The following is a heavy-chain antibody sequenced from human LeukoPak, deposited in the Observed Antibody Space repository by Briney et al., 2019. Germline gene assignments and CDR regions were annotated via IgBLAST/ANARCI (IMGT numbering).Heavy chain of an antibody. CDR3: ANGGSMAHEKIHN. V-gene: IGHV3-23*01. CDR1: GFTFSTFG. J-gene: IGHJ4*02. Sequence: GGSLRLSCVASGFTFSTFGMSWVRQAPGKGLEWVSSISDTGGYTYYADSMKGRFTISRDNSKNTLYLQMNSLRAEDTAVYHCANGGSMAHEKIHNWGQGTLVTVSS. D-gene: IGHD2/OR15-2a*01. CDR2: ISDTGGYT.